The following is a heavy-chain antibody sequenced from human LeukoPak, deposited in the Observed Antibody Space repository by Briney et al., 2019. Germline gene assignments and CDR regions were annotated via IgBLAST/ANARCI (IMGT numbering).Heavy chain of an antibody. D-gene: IGHD5-18*01. CDR2: IYSGGST. V-gene: IGHV3-53*01. J-gene: IGHJ6*02. Sequence: GGPLRLSCEASGFTFSSNYMSWVRQAPGKGLEWVSVIYSGGSTYYADSVKGRFTISRDNAKNSLYLQMNSLRAEDTAVYYCAKDSARIQLWPEDYGMDVWGQGTTVTVSS. CDR3: AKDSARIQLWPEDYGMDV. CDR1: GFTFSSNY.